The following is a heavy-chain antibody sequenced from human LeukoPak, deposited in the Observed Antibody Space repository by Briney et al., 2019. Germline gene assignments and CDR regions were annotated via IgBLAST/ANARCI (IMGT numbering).Heavy chain of an antibody. V-gene: IGHV4-4*07. CDR3: AREPPGGYCSGGSCYSIYYYYYGMDV. D-gene: IGHD2-15*01. J-gene: IGHJ6*02. CDR2: IYTSGST. CDR1: GGSISSYY. Sequence: SETLSLTCTVSGGSISSYYWSWIRQPAGKGLEWIGRIYTSGSTNYNPSLKSRVTMSVDTSKNQFSLKLSSVTAADTAVYYCAREPPGGYCSGGSCYSIYYYYYGMDVWGQGTTVTVSS.